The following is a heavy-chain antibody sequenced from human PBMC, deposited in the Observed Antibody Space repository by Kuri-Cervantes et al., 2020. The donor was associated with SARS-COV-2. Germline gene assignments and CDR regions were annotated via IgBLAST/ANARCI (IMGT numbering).Heavy chain of an antibody. Sequence: GGSLRLSCAASGFTFSSYGMHWVRQAPGKGLEWVAVIWYDGSNKYYVDSVKGRFTISRDNSENTLYLQMNSLRAEDTAVYYCARAHSGSYLLDYWGQGTLVTVSS. CDR2: IWYDGSNK. V-gene: IGHV3-33*01. J-gene: IGHJ4*02. CDR1: GFTFSSYG. D-gene: IGHD1-26*01. CDR3: ARAHSGSYLLDY.